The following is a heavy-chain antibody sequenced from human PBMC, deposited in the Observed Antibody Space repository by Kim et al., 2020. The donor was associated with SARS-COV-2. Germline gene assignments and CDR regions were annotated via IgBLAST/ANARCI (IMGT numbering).Heavy chain of an antibody. V-gene: IGHV3-23*01. CDR3: AKDGSSWSRYYYYYMDV. Sequence: GKGRFTISRDNSKNTLSLQMNSLRAEDTAVYYCAKDGSSWSRYYYYYMDVWGKGTTVTVSS. J-gene: IGHJ6*03. D-gene: IGHD6-13*01.